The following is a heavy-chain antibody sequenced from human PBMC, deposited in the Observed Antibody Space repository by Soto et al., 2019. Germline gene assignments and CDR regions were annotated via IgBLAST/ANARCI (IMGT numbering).Heavy chain of an antibody. CDR3: ARRYGPGFDY. V-gene: IGHV4-59*08. D-gene: IGHD4-17*01. J-gene: IGHJ4*02. Sequence: SHTLSLTDAFSGGYVSSYYWTSIRQPPGKGLEWIGYIYYSGSTNYNPSLKSRVTISVDTSKNQFSLKLSSVTAADTAVYYCARRYGPGFDYWGQGTLVTVSS. CDR2: IYYSGST. CDR1: GGYVSSYY.